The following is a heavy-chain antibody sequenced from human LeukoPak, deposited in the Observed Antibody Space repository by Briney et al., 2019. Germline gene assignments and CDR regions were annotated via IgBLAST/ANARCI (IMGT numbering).Heavy chain of an antibody. J-gene: IGHJ5*02. Sequence: GGSLRLSCAASGFTFRSYALTWVRPAPGKGLDWVSYISIGGGDTYYADSVKGRFTLSRDDSTKTLYLQMNSLRVEDTAIYYCAVTLAMSGRGTGSWGQGILVTVSS. CDR3: AVTLAMSGRGTGS. CDR2: ISIGGGDT. V-gene: IGHV3-23*01. CDR1: GFTFRSYA. D-gene: IGHD6-19*01.